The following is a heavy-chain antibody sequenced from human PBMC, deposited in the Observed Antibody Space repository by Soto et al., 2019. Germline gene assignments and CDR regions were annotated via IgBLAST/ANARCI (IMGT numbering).Heavy chain of an antibody. Sequence: GGSLRLSCAASGFTFSSFAMNWVRQAPGKGLEWVSYISSSSSIIYYADSMKGRFTISRDNAENSLYLQMDSLRDEDTAVYFCARGSQRLFYMDVWGRGTTVTVSS. CDR2: ISSSSSII. V-gene: IGHV3-48*02. CDR3: ARGSQRLFYMDV. J-gene: IGHJ6*03. D-gene: IGHD6-25*01. CDR1: GFTFSSFA.